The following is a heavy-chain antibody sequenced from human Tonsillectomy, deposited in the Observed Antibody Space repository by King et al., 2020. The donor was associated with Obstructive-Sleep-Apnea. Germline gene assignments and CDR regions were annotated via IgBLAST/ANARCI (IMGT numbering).Heavy chain of an antibody. D-gene: IGHD1-26*01. Sequence: VQLVESGAEVKKPGASVKVSCKASGYTFTSYYMHWVRQAPGQGLEWMGIINPSGGSTSYAQKFQGRVTMTRDTSTSTVYMELSSLRSEDTAVYYCARERQWELGGYYYYGMDVWGQGTTVTVSS. J-gene: IGHJ6*02. V-gene: IGHV1-46*01. CDR2: INPSGGST. CDR3: ARERQWELGGYYYYGMDV. CDR1: GYTFTSYY.